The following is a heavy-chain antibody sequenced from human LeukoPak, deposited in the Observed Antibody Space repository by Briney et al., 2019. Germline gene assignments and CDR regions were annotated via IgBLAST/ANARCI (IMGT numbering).Heavy chain of an antibody. Sequence: SVKVSCKASGGTFSSYAISWVRQAPGQGLEWMGRIIPIFGTANYAQKFQGRVTITTDESTSTAYVELSSLRSEDTAVYYCARGRTVTPYYYYYMDVWGQGTTVTVSS. D-gene: IGHD4-17*01. CDR3: ARGRTVTPYYYYYMDV. CDR1: GGTFSSYA. CDR2: IIPIFGTA. V-gene: IGHV1-69*05. J-gene: IGHJ6*03.